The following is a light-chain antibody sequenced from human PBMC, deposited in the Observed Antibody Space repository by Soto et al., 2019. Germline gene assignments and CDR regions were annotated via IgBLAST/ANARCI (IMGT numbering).Light chain of an antibody. CDR3: QERSNWPPWT. Sequence: EIVLTQSPATLSLSPGERATLSCRACQSVSSYLAWYQQKPGQAPRLLIYDASNRATGIPARFSGSGSGTDFTLTISSLESEDFAVVYCQERSNWPPWTFGQGTKVEIE. V-gene: IGKV3-11*01. J-gene: IGKJ1*01. CDR2: DAS. CDR1: QSVSSY.